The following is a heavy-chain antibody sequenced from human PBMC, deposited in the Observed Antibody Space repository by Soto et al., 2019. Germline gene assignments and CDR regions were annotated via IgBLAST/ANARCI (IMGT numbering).Heavy chain of an antibody. V-gene: IGHV1-46*03. CDR2: INPSGGST. Sequence: ASVKVSCKASGYTFTSYHMHWVRQAPGQGLEWMGIINPSGGSTSYAQKFQGRVTMTRDTSTSTVYMELSSLRSEDTAVYYCARDRGLGYCTNGVCYTGRGTFDYWGQGTLVTVSS. D-gene: IGHD2-8*01. CDR1: GYTFTSYH. J-gene: IGHJ4*02. CDR3: ARDRGLGYCTNGVCYTGRGTFDY.